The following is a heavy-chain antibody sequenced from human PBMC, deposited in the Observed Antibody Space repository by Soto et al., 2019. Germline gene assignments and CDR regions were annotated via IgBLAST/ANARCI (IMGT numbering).Heavy chain of an antibody. V-gene: IGHV3-11*06. Sequence: PGGSLRLSXAASGFTFSDYYMSWIRQAPGKGLEWVSYISSSSSYTNYADSVKGRFTISRDNAKNSLYLQMNSLRAEDTAVYYCARVADTMVRGVYYYGMDVWGQGTTVTVSS. CDR2: ISSSSSYT. D-gene: IGHD3-10*01. CDR1: GFTFSDYY. J-gene: IGHJ6*02. CDR3: ARVADTMVRGVYYYGMDV.